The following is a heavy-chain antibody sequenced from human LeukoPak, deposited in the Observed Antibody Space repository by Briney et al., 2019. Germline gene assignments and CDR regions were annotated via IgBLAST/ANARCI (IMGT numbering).Heavy chain of an antibody. CDR2: ISSSSSYI. J-gene: IGHJ4*02. D-gene: IGHD6-13*01. Sequence: PGGSLRLSCAASGFTFSSYSMNWVRQAPGKGLEWVSSISSSSSYIYYADSVKGRFTISRDNAKNPLYLQMNSLRAEDTAVYYCARDLRRSWYYFDYWGQGTLVTVSS. CDR3: ARDLRRSWYYFDY. CDR1: GFTFSSYS. V-gene: IGHV3-21*01.